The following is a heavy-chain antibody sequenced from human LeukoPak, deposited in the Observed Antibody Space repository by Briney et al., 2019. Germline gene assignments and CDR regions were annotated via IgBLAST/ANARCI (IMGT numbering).Heavy chain of an antibody. CDR2: INHSGST. V-gene: IGHV4-34*01. J-gene: IGHJ4*02. CDR3: ARGRYFLEPFDY. CDR1: GGSFSGYY. Sequence: SETQSLTCAVYGGSFSGYYWSWIRQPPGKGLEWIGEINHSGSTNYNPSLKSRVTISVDTSKNQFSLKLSSVTAADTAVYYCARGRYFLEPFDYWGQGTLVTVSS. D-gene: IGHD3-9*01.